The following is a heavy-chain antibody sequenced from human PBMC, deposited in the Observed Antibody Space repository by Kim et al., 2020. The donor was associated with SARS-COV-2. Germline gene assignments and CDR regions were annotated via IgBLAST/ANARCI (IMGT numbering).Heavy chain of an antibody. CDR1: GYTFTGYY. Sequence: ASVKVSCKASGYTFTGYYMHWVRQAPGQGLEWMGRINPNSGGTNYAQKFQGRVTMTRDTSISTAYMELSRLRFDDTAVYYCARGGIIAGTTPNPRRERFDPWGQGTLVTVSS. D-gene: IGHD1-7*01. V-gene: IGHV1-2*06. CDR2: INPNSGGT. CDR3: ARGGIIAGTTPNPRRERFDP. J-gene: IGHJ5*02.